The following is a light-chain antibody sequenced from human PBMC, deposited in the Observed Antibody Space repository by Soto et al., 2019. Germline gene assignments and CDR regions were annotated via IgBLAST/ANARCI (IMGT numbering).Light chain of an antibody. CDR1: SGSVSTAYY. CDR2: STN. Sequence: QAVVTQEPSFSVYPGGTVTLTCGLSSGSVSTAYYPSWYQQTPGQAPRTIMYSTNSRSSGVPGRFSGSILGNKAALTITGAQAEDESDYYCGLYMGSGISVFGGGTKVTVL. CDR3: GLYMGSGISV. J-gene: IGLJ2*01. V-gene: IGLV8-61*01.